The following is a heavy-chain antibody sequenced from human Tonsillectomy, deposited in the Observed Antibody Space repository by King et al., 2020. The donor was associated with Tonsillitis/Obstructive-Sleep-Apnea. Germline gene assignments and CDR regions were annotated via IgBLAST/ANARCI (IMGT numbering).Heavy chain of an antibody. CDR1: AYSFTSYW. D-gene: IGHD5-18*01. V-gene: IGHV5-51*01. J-gene: IGHJ4*02. CDR3: ARHMPPFGYSMPPSGYSYGFIDY. CDR2: IYPGDSDT. Sequence: QLVQSGAEVKEPGESLKISCKGSAYSFTSYWIGWVRQMPGKGLEWMGIIYPGDSDTRYSPSFQGQVTISADKSISTAYLQWSSLKASDTAMYYCARHMPPFGYSMPPSGYSYGFIDYWGQGTLVTVSS.